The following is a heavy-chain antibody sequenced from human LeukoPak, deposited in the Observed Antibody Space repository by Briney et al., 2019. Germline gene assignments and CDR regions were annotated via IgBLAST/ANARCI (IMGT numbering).Heavy chain of an antibody. J-gene: IGHJ4*02. CDR1: GYTFTSYY. D-gene: IGHD3-10*01. CDR3: ARDQGTQYYYGSGSYEGY. Sequence: ASVKVSCKASGYTFTSYYMHWVRQAPGQGLEWMGIINPSGGSTSYAQKFQGRVTMTTDTSTSTAYMELRSLRSDDTAVYYCARDQGTQYYYGSGSYEGYWGQGTLVTVSS. CDR2: INPSGGST. V-gene: IGHV1-46*01.